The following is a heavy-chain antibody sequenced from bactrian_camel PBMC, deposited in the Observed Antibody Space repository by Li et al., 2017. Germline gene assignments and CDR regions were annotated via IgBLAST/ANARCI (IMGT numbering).Heavy chain of an antibody. Sequence: HVQLVESGGGSVQAGGSLKISCAVSGYNSNVNCMGWVRQAPGKGREGVAAIGSDGTTYKDSVKGRFTISKDNTKNTLYLQMTSLKPEDTAMYYCAATTDCYPSPEYNYWGQGTQVTVS. V-gene: IGHV3S53*01. J-gene: IGHJ4*01. CDR2: IGSDGT. CDR3: AATTDCYPSPEYNY. CDR1: GYNSNVNC. D-gene: IGHD5*01.